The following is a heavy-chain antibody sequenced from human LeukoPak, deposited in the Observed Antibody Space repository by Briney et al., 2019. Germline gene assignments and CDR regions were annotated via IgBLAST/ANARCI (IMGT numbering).Heavy chain of an antibody. V-gene: IGHV3-30*19. CDR3: ARVSHDCDAFDI. D-gene: IGHD2-21*01. CDR2: ISYDGSNK. CDR1: GFTLSSYG. Sequence: GGSLRLSCAASGFTLSSYGMHWVRQAPGKGLEWVAVISYDGSNKYYADSVKGRFTISRDNSKNTLYLQMNSLRAEDTAVYYCARVSHDCDAFDIWGQGTMVTVSS. J-gene: IGHJ3*02.